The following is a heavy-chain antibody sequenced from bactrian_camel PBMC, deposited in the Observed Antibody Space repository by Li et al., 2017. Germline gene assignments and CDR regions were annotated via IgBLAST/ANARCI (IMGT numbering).Heavy chain of an antibody. CDR1: GYSTSGSYC. Sequence: HVQLVESGGGTVKPGGSLRLSCQASGYSTSGSYCMGWFRQAPGKEREGVAAFWGVSERYADSVKGRFTISRDARKNIMYLQMNTLKPEDTAVYYCAADNGPYGDLCRPSARYEFNYWGQGTQVTVS. D-gene: IGHD3*01. CDR2: FWGVSE. V-gene: IGHV3S56*01. CDR3: AADNGPYGDLCRPSARYEFNY. J-gene: IGHJ4*01.